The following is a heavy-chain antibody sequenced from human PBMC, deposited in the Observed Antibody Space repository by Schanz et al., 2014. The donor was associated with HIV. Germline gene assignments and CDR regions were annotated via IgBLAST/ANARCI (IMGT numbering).Heavy chain of an antibody. CDR1: GASISSGGYY. D-gene: IGHD3-3*02. J-gene: IGHJ4*02. CDR2: IYYSGST. CDR3: ARDSTMDYFDY. Sequence: QVQLQESGPGLVKPSQTLSLTCTVSGASISSGGYYWSWIRQHLGKGLEWIGYIYYSGSTYYNPSLKSRVTLSVDTSSDQFSLKLSSVTAADTAVYYCARDSTMDYFDYWGQGTLVTVSS. V-gene: IGHV4-31*03.